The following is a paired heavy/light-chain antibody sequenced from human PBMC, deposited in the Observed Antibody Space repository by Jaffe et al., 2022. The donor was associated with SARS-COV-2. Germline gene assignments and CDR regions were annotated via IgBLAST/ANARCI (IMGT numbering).Heavy chain of an antibody. CDR2: MNVNSGST. CDR3: ARGHHNFWSGETYFYGMDV. V-gene: IGHV1-8*01. CDR1: GYTFTSYD. Sequence: QVPLVQSGAEVKKPGASVKVSCKASGYTFTSYDINWVRQATGQGPEWMGWMNVNSGSTGSALKFQGRVTMTTDTSKSTAYMELSGLRSEDTAVYYCARGHHNFWSGETYFYGMDVWGQGTTVTVSS. D-gene: IGHD3-3*01. J-gene: IGHJ6*02.
Light chain of an antibody. J-gene: IGKJ2*01. Sequence: DIQMTQSPSSLSASVGDRVTITCRASQSITNSLNWYSHEPGKAPKLLIFAASTLQSGAPSRFSGSGSGTEFTLTISSLQREDFATYYCQQSYSIPYTFGQGTKLEIK. CDR3: QQSYSIPYT. V-gene: IGKV1-39*01. CDR2: AAS. CDR1: QSITNS.